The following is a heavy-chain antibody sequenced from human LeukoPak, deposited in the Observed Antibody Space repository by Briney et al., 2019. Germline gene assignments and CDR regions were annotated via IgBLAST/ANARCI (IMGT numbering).Heavy chain of an antibody. J-gene: IGHJ6*03. CDR3: ARGFSGWHYYYYYMDV. Sequence: ASVKVSCKASGYTFTSYDINWVRQATGQGLEWMGWMNPNSGNAGYAQKFQGRVTMTRNTSISTAYMELSSLRSEDTAVYYCARGFSGWHYYYYYMDVWGKGTTVTVSS. V-gene: IGHV1-8*01. CDR1: GYTFTSYD. D-gene: IGHD6-19*01. CDR2: MNPNSGNA.